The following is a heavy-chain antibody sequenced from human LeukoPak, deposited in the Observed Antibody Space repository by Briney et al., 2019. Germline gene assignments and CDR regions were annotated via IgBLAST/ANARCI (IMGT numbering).Heavy chain of an antibody. CDR2: MKPDGSER. V-gene: IGHV3-7*04. CDR3: ARGPPNCGGDRHNFDF. CDR1: GLTFSGYW. J-gene: IGHJ4*02. Sequence: GGSLRLSCAASGLTFSGYWMNWVRQAPGKGLEWVANMKPDGSERYYVDSVKGRFTISRDNAKNSLYLHMNSLRAEDTAVYYCARGPPNCGGDRHNFDFWGQGTLVTVSS. D-gene: IGHD2-21*02.